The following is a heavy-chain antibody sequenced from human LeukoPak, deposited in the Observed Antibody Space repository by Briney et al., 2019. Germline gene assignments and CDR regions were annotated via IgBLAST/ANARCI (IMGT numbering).Heavy chain of an antibody. V-gene: IGHV4-61*02. CDR3: ARDSSSWYSSVY. J-gene: IGHJ4*02. D-gene: IGHD6-13*01. CDR1: GGSISSGSYY. CDR2: IYTSGST. Sequence: SETLSLTCTVSGGSISSGSYYWSWIRQPAGKGLEWIGRIYTSGSTNYNPSLKSRVTMSVDTSKNQFSLKLSSVTAADTAVYYCARDSSSWYSSVYWGQGTLVTVSS.